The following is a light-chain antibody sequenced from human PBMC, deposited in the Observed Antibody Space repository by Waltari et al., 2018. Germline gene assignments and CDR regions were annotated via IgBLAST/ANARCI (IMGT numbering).Light chain of an antibody. J-gene: IGLJ2*01. V-gene: IGLV2-14*03. CDR2: DVS. CDR1: SSDVGDFNS. Sequence: QSALTQPASESASPGESITISCTATSSDVGDFNSVSWYQQHPGKAPKFMIYDVSNRPSGVSHRFSGSKSGNTASLTISGLQAEDEAVYYCSSFTTSSTLLFGGGTKLTVL. CDR3: SSFTTSSTLL.